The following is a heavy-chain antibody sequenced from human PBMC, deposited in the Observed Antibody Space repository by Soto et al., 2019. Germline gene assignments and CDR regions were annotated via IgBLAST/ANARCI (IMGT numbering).Heavy chain of an antibody. CDR2: IWYDGSNK. Sequence: QVQLVQSGAEVKKPGASVKVSCKASGYTFSSYGMHWVRQAPGKGLEWVAVIWYDGSNKYYADSVKGRFTISRDNSKNTLYLQMNSLRAEDTAVYYCARPAPCSGGSCYQNWFDPWGQGTLVTVSS. J-gene: IGHJ5*02. V-gene: IGHV3-33*01. D-gene: IGHD2-15*01. CDR1: GYTFSSYG. CDR3: ARPAPCSGGSCYQNWFDP.